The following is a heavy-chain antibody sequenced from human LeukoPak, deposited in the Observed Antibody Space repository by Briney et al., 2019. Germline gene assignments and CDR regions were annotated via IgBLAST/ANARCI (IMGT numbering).Heavy chain of an antibody. D-gene: IGHD5-18*01. J-gene: IGHJ3*02. CDR1: GGSFSGYY. CDR2: INHSGST. V-gene: IGHV4-34*01. CDR3: ATTVDTAKAAHDAFDI. Sequence: SETLSLTCAVYGGSFSGYYWSWIRQPPGKGLEWIGEINHSGSTNYNPSLKSRVTISVDTSKNQFSLKLSSVTAADTAVYYCATTVDTAKAAHDAFDIWGQGTMVTVSS.